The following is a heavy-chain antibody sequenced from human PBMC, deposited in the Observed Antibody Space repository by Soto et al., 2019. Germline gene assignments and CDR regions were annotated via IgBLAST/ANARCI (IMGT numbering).Heavy chain of an antibody. D-gene: IGHD4-17*01. Sequence: QVQLVQSGAEVKKPGASVKVSCKASGYTFTSYYMHWARQAPGQGLEWMGIINPSGGSTSYAQKCQGRVTMTRDTSTSTVYMELSSLRSEDTAVYYCARAAVTTNWFDPWGQGTLVTVSS. CDR3: ARAAVTTNWFDP. J-gene: IGHJ5*02. CDR2: INPSGGST. CDR1: GYTFTSYY. V-gene: IGHV1-46*01.